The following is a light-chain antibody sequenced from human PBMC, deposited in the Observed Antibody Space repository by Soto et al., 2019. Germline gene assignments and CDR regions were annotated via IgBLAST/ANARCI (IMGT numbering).Light chain of an antibody. Sequence: QSVLTQPAAGSGSPGQSITISCTGTSSDVGGYNYASWYQQHPGKAPKLMIYDVSNRPSGVSNRFSGSKSGNTASLTISGLQAEDEADYYCTSYTSTVYVFGTGTKVTVL. CDR1: SSDVGGYNY. J-gene: IGLJ1*01. CDR3: TSYTSTVYV. V-gene: IGLV2-14*01. CDR2: DVS.